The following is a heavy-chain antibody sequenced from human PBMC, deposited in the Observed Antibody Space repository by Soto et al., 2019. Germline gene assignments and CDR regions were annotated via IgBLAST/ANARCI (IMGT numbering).Heavy chain of an antibody. Sequence: EVQLVETGGGLIQPGGSLRLSCAASGFTVSSNYMSWVRQAPGQGLEWVSFIYSGGRTYYTDSVKGRFTISRDNSKNTLYLQMNSLRAEDTAVYYCAREAISSHYFDYWGQGTLVIVSS. D-gene: IGHD2-2*01. J-gene: IGHJ4*02. CDR3: AREAISSHYFDY. CDR2: IYSGGRT. CDR1: GFTVSSNY. V-gene: IGHV3-53*02.